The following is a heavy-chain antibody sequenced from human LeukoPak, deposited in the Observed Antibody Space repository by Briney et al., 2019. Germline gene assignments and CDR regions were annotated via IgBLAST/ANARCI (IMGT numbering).Heavy chain of an antibody. Sequence: GGSLRLSCAASGFTFSNYNMNWVRQAPGKGLEWVSYIGSRSSTIYYADSVKGRFTISRDNAKNSLYLQMNSLRAEDTAVYYCARDRYSGSYRQYWYFDLWGRGTLVTVSS. D-gene: IGHD1-26*01. CDR2: IGSRSSTI. CDR3: ARDRYSGSYRQYWYFDL. CDR1: GFTFSNYN. J-gene: IGHJ2*01. V-gene: IGHV3-48*01.